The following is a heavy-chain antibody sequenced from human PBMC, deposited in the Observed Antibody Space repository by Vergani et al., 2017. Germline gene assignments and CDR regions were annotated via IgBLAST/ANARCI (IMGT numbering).Heavy chain of an antibody. CDR1: GFTFSSYG. Sequence: QVQLVESGGGVVQPGRSLRLSCAASGFTFSSYGMHWVRQAPGKGLEWVAVIWYDGSNKYYADSVKSRFTISRDNSKNTLYLQMNSLRAEDTAVYYCAREYANWNYEAGRGYFDYWGQGTLVTGSS. V-gene: IGHV3-33*01. CDR3: AREYANWNYEAGRGYFDY. CDR2: IWYDGSNK. D-gene: IGHD1-7*01. J-gene: IGHJ4*02.